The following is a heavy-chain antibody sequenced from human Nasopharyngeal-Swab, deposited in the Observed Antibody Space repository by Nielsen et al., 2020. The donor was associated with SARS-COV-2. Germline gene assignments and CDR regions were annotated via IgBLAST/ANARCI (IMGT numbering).Heavy chain of an antibody. Sequence: GESLKISCAASGSTFGDYGMSWVRQDPGKGLQWVSGINRNGGSSGYADSVKGRFTISRDNARNSLYLQMNSLRAEDTALYYCARGFNNGPFDNWGQGTRVTVSS. CDR2: INRNGGSS. J-gene: IGHJ4*02. V-gene: IGHV3-20*04. CDR1: GSTFGDYG. CDR3: ARGFNNGPFDN. D-gene: IGHD1/OR15-1a*01.